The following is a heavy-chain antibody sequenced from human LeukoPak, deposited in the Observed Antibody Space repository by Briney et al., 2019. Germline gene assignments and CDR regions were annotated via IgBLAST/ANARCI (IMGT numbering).Heavy chain of an antibody. Sequence: SLRLSCAASGFTFDDYAMHWVRQAPGKGLEWVSGISWNSGSIGYADSVKGRFTISRDNAKNSLYLQMNSLRSEDTAVYYCATIYDPRTPEGDYWGQGTLVTVSS. J-gene: IGHJ4*02. CDR3: ATIYDPRTPEGDY. D-gene: IGHD2/OR15-2a*01. V-gene: IGHV3-9*01. CDR1: GFTFDDYA. CDR2: ISWNSGSI.